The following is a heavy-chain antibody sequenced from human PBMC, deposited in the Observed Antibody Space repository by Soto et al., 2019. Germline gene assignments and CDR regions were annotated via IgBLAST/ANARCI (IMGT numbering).Heavy chain of an antibody. CDR2: IYYSGST. Sequence: SETLSLTCTVSGGSISSYYWSWIRQPPGKGLEWIGYIYYSGSTNYNPSLKSRVTISVDTSKNQFSLKLSSVTAADTAVYYCARLPYCSSTSCRHVPNYYYYYMDVWGIGTTVTVSS. D-gene: IGHD2-2*01. J-gene: IGHJ6*03. CDR1: GGSISSYY. V-gene: IGHV4-59*12. CDR3: ARLPYCSSTSCRHVPNYYYYYMDV.